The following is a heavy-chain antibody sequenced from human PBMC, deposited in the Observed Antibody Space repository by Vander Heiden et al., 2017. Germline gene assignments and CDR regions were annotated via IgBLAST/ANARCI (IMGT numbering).Heavy chain of an antibody. D-gene: IGHD2-2*01. V-gene: IGHV3-23*01. J-gene: IGHJ4*02. CDR1: GFTVSTYG. CDR3: AKADEDCSSSSCFGLFDY. CDR2: ISGSGGRT. Sequence: EVQVLASGGALVQPGGSLRLSCAASGFTVSTYGMGWVRQAAGKGRESVSVISGSGGRTYYADSVKGRFTSSRDNSKNTLYVQLNSLRAEDTAVYYCAKADEDCSSSSCFGLFDYWGQGTLVTVSS.